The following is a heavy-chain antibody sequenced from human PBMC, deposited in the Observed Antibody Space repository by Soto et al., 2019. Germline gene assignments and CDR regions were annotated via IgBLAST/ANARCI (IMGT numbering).Heavy chain of an antibody. CDR3: ARDADGIAGAGKEVGLMDY. J-gene: IGHJ4*02. CDR2: ISTYNGNT. V-gene: IGHV1-18*01. CDR1: GYTFTNYG. Sequence: QVQLVQSGAEVKKPGASVKVSCKASGYTFTNYGISWVRQAPGQGLEWWGWISTYNGNTRYIESRQDRATMPTATSTSTAYMELRSLRSDDTAVYFCARDADGIAGAGKEVGLMDYWGQGTRVNVSS. D-gene: IGHD6-19*01.